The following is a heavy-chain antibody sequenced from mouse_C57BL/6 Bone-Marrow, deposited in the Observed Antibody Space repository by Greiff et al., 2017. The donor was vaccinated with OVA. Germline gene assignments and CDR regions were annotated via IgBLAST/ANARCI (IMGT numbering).Heavy chain of an antibody. CDR2: ISSGSSTI. V-gene: IGHV5-17*01. J-gene: IGHJ1*03. CDR1: GFTFSDYG. CDR3: ARRDTSVVARGYFDV. D-gene: IGHD1-1*01. Sequence: EVQGVESGGGLVKPGGSLKLSCAASGFTFSDYGMHWVRQAPEKGLEWVAYISSGSSTIYYADTVKGRFTISRDNATNTLFLQMTSLRSEDTAMYYCARRDTSVVARGYFDVWGTGTTVTVSS.